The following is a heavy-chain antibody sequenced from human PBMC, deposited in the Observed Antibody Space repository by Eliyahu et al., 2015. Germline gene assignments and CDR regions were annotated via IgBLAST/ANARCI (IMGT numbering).Heavy chain of an antibody. CDR1: GDSINNYY. V-gene: IGHV4-59*01. Sequence: QVQLQESGPGLVKPSETLSLTCTVXGDSINNYYWNWIRQPPGEGPGWIGYIYYNGNTNYNPSLKTRVTVTVDTSKNQVALELSSVTATDTAVYYCARWSWGPGGVYGMDVWGQGTTVTVSS. CDR2: IYYNGNT. D-gene: IGHD2-8*02. J-gene: IGHJ6*02. CDR3: ARWSWGPGGVYGMDV.